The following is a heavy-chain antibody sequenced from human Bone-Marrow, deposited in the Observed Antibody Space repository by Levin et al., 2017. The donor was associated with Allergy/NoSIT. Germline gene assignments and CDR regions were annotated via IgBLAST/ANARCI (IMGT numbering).Heavy chain of an antibody. V-gene: IGHV3-23*01. CDR2: ISSSDGRT. CDR1: GFTFRIYA. CDR3: AKVSTAPHFDY. D-gene: IGHD5/OR15-5a*01. J-gene: IGHJ4*02. Sequence: SCAASGFTFRIYAMSWVRQAPGKGLEWVSAISSSDGRTYYADSVKGRFTISRDNSKNTLFLHMNSLRAEDTAVYYCAKVSTAPHFDYWGQGTLVTVSS.